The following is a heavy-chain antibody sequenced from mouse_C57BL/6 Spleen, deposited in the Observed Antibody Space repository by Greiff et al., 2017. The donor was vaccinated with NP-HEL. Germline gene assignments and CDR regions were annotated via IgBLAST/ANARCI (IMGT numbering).Heavy chain of an antibody. Sequence: EVKLQQSGPELVKPGASVKIPCKASGYTFTDYNMDWVKQSHGKSLEWIGDINPNNGGTIYNQKFKGKATLTVDKSSSTAYMELRSLTSEDTAVYYCGYGNHGYFDVWGTGTTVTVSS. V-gene: IGHV1-18*01. CDR1: GYTFTDYN. J-gene: IGHJ1*03. CDR3: GYGNHGYFDV. D-gene: IGHD2-1*01. CDR2: INPNNGGT.